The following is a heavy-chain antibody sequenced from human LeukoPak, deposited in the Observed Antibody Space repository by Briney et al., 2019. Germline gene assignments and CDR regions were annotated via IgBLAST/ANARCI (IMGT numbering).Heavy chain of an antibody. CDR3: ARSIYDILTGYYNYYYYYYMDV. V-gene: IGHV4-39*01. CDR1: GGSISSSSYY. D-gene: IGHD3-9*01. CDR2: IYYSGST. J-gene: IGHJ6*03. Sequence: SETLSLTCTVSGGSISSSSYYWGWIRQPPGKGLEWIGSIYYSGSTYYNPSLKSRVTISVDTSKNQFSLKLSSVTAADTAVYYCARSIYDILTGYYNYYYYYYMDVWGKGTTVTISS.